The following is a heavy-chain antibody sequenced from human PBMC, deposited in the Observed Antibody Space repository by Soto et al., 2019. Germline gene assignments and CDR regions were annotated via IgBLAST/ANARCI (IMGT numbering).Heavy chain of an antibody. V-gene: IGHV5-51*01. CDR2: IYPGDSDT. Sequence: GESLKISCKGSGYSFTSYWIGWVRQMPGKGLEWMGIIYPGDSDTRYSPSFQGQVTISADKSISTAYLQWSSLKASDTAMYYCATSSLLSRGWNYYYYYMDVWGKGTTVTVS. D-gene: IGHD6-19*01. CDR3: ATSSLLSRGWNYYYYYMDV. J-gene: IGHJ6*03. CDR1: GYSFTSYW.